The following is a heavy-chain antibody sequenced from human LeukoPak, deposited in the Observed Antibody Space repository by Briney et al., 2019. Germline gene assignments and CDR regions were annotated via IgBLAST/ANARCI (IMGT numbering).Heavy chain of an antibody. CDR2: IYPGDSDT. CDR3: ARLDRSSSSLGGLDY. Sequence: GESLKISCKGSGYGFTSYWIGWVRQMPGKGLEWMGIIYPGDSDTRYSPSFQGQVTISADKSISTAYLQWSSLKASDTAMYYCARLDRSSSSLGGLDYWGQGTLVTVSS. V-gene: IGHV5-51*01. D-gene: IGHD6-6*01. CDR1: GYGFTSYW. J-gene: IGHJ4*02.